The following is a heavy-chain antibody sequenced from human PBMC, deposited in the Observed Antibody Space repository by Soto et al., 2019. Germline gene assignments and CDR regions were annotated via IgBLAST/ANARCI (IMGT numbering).Heavy chain of an antibody. CDR3: ARGIVSSWNYYYYGMDV. CDR1: GFTFSSYA. J-gene: IGHJ6*02. D-gene: IGHD6-13*01. CDR2: ISYDGSNK. V-gene: IGHV3-30-3*01. Sequence: QVQLVESGGGVVQPGRSLRLSCAASGFTFSSYAMHWVRQAPGKGLEWVAVISYDGSNKYYADSVKGRFTISRDNSKNTLYLQMNSLRAEDTAVYYCARGIVSSWNYYYYGMDVWGQGTTVTVSS.